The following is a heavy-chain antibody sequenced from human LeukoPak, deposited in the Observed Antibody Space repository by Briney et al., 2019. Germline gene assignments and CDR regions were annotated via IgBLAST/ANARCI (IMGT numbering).Heavy chain of an antibody. J-gene: IGHJ4*02. V-gene: IGHV3-64*01. CDR2: ISSNGGST. CDR1: GFTFSSYA. D-gene: IGHD3-3*01. CDR3: ARVNPFLRFPDY. Sequence: HPGGSLRLSCAASGFTFSSYAMHWVRQAPGKGLEYVSAISSNGGSTYYANSVKGRFTSSRDNSKNTLYLQMGSLRAEDMAVYYCARVNPFLRFPDYWGQGTLVTVSS.